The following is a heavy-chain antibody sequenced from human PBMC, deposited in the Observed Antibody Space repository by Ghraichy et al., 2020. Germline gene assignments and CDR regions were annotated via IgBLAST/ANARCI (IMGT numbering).Heavy chain of an antibody. CDR3: ARDRVGSKDDDAFDI. D-gene: IGHD2-2*01. V-gene: IGHV4-4*07. Sequence: SETLSLTCTVSGGSISGYYWSWIRQPAGKGLEWIGRIYTSGSTNYNPSLKSRVTMSEDTSKNQFSVKLRSVTAADTAVYYCARDRVGSKDDDAFDIWGQGTMVTVSP. CDR2: IYTSGST. CDR1: GGSISGYY. J-gene: IGHJ3*02.